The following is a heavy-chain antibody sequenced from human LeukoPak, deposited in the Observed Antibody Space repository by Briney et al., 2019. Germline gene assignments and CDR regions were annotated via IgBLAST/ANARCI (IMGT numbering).Heavy chain of an antibody. J-gene: IGHJ5*02. Sequence: SETLSLTCTVSGGSISSSSYYCGWIRQPPGKGLEWIGSIYYSGSTYYNPSLKSRVTISVDTSKNQFSLKLSSVTAADTAVYYCARDGGSLFDPWGQGTLVTVSS. CDR2: IYYSGST. D-gene: IGHD3-16*01. CDR1: GGSISSSSYY. CDR3: ARDGGSLFDP. V-gene: IGHV4-39*07.